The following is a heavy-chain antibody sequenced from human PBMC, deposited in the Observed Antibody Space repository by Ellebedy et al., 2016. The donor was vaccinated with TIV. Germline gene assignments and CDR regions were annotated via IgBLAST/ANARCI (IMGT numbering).Heavy chain of an antibody. D-gene: IGHD5-12*01. CDR3: ASAMRQRRGIPGYAWGVGV. CDR2: IYYSGST. V-gene: IGHV4-39*01. J-gene: IGHJ6*02. Sequence: SETLSLTXTVSGDSISSSSSYWDWIRQPPGKGLEWIGTIYYSGSTYYNPSLKSRVTISVDTSKNQFSLNLNSVTAADTAVYYCASAMRQRRGIPGYAWGVGVWGQGATVSVSS. CDR1: GDSISSSSSY.